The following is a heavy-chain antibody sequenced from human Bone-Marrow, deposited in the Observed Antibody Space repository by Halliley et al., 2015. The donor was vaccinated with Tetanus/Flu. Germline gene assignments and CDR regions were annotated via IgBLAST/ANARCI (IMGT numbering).Heavy chain of an antibody. J-gene: IGHJ4*02. Sequence: QLVQSGAEVKKPGESLKISCKGSGYSFTTYWIGWVRQVPGQGLELMGLIYPGDSDTWYSPSFQGQVIISADKSVTSAYLQWTTLKALDTAIYYCAALIAASHFTDYWGQGTLVTVSS. V-gene: IGHV5-51*01. CDR1: GYSFTTYW. CDR2: IYPGDSDT. CDR3: AALIAASHFTDY. D-gene: IGHD6-13*01.